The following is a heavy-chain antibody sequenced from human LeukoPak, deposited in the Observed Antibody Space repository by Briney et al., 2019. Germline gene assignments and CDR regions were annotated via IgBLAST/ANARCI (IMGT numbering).Heavy chain of an antibody. CDR2: ISSDGSNK. D-gene: IGHD2-15*01. V-gene: IGHV3-30-3*02. J-gene: IGHJ5*02. CDR3: AKRIILDDSNWFDP. Sequence: PGRSLRLSCAASGFTFSNYAMHWVRQAPGKGLEWVAVISSDGSNKYYADSVKGRFTISRDNSKNTLYLQMNSLRAEDTAVYYCAKRIILDDSNWFDPWGQGTLVTVSS. CDR1: GFTFSNYA.